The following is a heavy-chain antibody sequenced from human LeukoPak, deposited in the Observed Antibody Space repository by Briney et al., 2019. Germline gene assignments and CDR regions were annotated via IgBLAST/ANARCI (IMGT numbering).Heavy chain of an antibody. J-gene: IGHJ3*02. Sequence: ASVKVSCKASGYTFTGHYLHWVRQAPGQGLEWMGWINPNIGDTNYAQRIQGRVTVTRDTSISTAYMELSRLRSDDTAVYYCARIRGADDAFNIWGQGTMVTVSS. CDR2: INPNIGDT. D-gene: IGHD3-10*01. CDR3: ARIRGADDAFNI. V-gene: IGHV1-2*02. CDR1: GYTFTGHY.